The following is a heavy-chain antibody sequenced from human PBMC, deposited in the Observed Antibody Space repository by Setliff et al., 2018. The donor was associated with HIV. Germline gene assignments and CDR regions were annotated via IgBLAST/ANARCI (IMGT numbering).Heavy chain of an antibody. J-gene: IGHJ4*01. Sequence: SETLSLTCTVSSGSISSGTYYWSWIRQYPGKGLEWIGYIDYSGSAFYNPSLKSRITISRDTSKNQFSLKMNSVTAADTAVYYCAREGKTALVTKYFDYWGHGKLVAVSS. D-gene: IGHD5-18*01. CDR1: SGSISSGTYY. CDR2: IDYSGSA. V-gene: IGHV4-31*03. CDR3: AREGKTALVTKYFDY.